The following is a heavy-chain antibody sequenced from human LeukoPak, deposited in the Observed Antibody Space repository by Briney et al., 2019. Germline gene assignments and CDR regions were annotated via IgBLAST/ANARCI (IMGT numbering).Heavy chain of an antibody. CDR2: ISYDGSNK. V-gene: IGHV3-30*14. J-gene: IGHJ4*02. Sequence: PGRSLRLSCAASGFTFSSYAMHWVRQAPGKGLEWVAVISYDGSNKYYADSVKGRFTISRDNSKNTLYLQMNNLRAEDTAVYYCARGHSSYVDYWGQGTLVTVSS. CDR3: ARGHSSYVDY. D-gene: IGHD3-16*01. CDR1: GFTFSSYA.